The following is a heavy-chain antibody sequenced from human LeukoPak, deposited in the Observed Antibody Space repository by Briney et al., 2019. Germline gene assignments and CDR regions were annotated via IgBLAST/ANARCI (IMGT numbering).Heavy chain of an antibody. D-gene: IGHD2-15*01. CDR3: ARGLGVVAATPAYNWFDP. Sequence: SVKVSCKASGGTFSSYAISWVRQAPGQGLEWMGGLIPIFGTANYAQKFQGRVTITADKSTSTAYMELSSLRSEDTAVYYCARGLGVVAATPAYNWFDPWDHGTLVTVSS. V-gene: IGHV1-69*06. J-gene: IGHJ5*02. CDR2: LIPIFGTA. CDR1: GGTFSSYA.